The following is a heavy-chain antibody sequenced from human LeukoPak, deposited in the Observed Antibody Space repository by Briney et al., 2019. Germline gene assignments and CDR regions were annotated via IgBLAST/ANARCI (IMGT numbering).Heavy chain of an antibody. D-gene: IGHD6-19*01. V-gene: IGHV4-4*09. CDR3: ASTRRAAVAGRFDS. CDR2: IYHSGNT. J-gene: IGHJ4*02. Sequence: SEALSLTCNVSGASMSSNYWSWIRQPPGKGLEWIGYIYHSGNTNYSPSLESRVTMSVDESKNQFSLRVHFVSAADTAVYYCASTRRAAVAGRFDSWGQGTLVTVSS. CDR1: GASMSSNY.